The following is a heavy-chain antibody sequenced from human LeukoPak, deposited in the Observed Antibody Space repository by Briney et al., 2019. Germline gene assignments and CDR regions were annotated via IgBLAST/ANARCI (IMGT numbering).Heavy chain of an antibody. CDR2: MNPNSGNT. J-gene: IGHJ4*02. V-gene: IGHV1-8*01. D-gene: IGHD6-13*01. CDR3: ARGRGAAAGREY. CDR1: GYTFTSYD. Sequence: ASVKVSCKASGYTFTSYDINWVRQATGQGLEWMGWMNPNSGNTGYAQKFQGRVTMTRNTSISTAYMELSSLRSEDTAVYYCARGRGAAAGREYWGQGTLVTVSS.